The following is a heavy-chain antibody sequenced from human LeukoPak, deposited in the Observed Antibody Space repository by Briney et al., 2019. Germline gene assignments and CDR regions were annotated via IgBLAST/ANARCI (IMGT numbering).Heavy chain of an antibody. V-gene: IGHV3-23*01. CDR1: GFTFSSYA. J-gene: IGHJ4*02. D-gene: IGHD3-9*01. CDR2: ISGSGGST. CDR3: AKDTNPSALRYFDWLLYWEADY. Sequence: GGSLRLSCAASGFTFSSYAMSWVRQAPGKGLEWVSAISGSGGSTYYADSVKGRFTISRDNSKNTLYLQMNSLRAEDTAVYYCAKDTNPSALRYFDWLLYWEADYWGQGTLVTVSS.